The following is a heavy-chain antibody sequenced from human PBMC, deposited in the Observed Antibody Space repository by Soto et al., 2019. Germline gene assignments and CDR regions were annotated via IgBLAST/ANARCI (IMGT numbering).Heavy chain of an antibody. CDR1: GYTFSTIG. CDR3: ARDLDPSGSYYTNY. Sequence: QVQLVQSGAEVKKPGASVTVSCKTSGYTFSTIGITWVRQAPGQGREWMGWISPHKGDTYYAQRLQGRVTTTTDTSTSTAYMELRGLRSDDTAVYFCARDLDPSGSYYTNYWGQGTLVTVSS. J-gene: IGHJ4*02. V-gene: IGHV1-18*01. CDR2: ISPHKGDT. D-gene: IGHD3-10*01.